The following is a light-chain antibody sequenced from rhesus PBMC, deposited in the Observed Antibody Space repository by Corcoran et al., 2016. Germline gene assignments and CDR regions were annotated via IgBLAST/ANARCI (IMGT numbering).Light chain of an antibody. CDR2: EVS. Sequence: QAALTQPPSVSGSPGQSVTISCTGTSNDVGGYDYVSWYQQHPGTAPKLMIYEVSKRPSGVSDRFSGSKSGNTASLTISGLQAEDEADYYCSSDAGSNTFVFGSGTKLTVL. V-gene: IGLV2-23*01. J-gene: IGLJ6*01. CDR1: SNDVGGYDY. CDR3: SSDAGSNTFV.